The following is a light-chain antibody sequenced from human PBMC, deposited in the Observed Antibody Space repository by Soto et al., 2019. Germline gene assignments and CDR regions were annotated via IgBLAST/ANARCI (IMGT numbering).Light chain of an antibody. CDR1: QSVNSN. CDR2: AAS. Sequence: TQSAGARSVSPXGVAALSCGASQSVNSNLAWYQQNPAQAPRLLIYAASTRATGIPPRFSGSGSGTEFTLTISSLQSEDFAVCYCQQRSNGPPITFGQGTRLEIK. J-gene: IGKJ5*01. CDR3: QQRSNGPPIT. V-gene: IGKV3-15*01.